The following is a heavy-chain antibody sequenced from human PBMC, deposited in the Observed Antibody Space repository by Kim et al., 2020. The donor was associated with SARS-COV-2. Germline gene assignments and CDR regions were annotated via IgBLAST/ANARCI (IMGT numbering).Heavy chain of an antibody. CDR3: ARGTWGDYYYYGMDV. Sequence: DSVKGRFTIARDNAKTSLYLQMNSLRAEDTAVYYSARGTWGDYYYYGMDVWGQGTTVTVSS. D-gene: IGHD3-16*01. V-gene: IGHV3-11*01. J-gene: IGHJ6*02.